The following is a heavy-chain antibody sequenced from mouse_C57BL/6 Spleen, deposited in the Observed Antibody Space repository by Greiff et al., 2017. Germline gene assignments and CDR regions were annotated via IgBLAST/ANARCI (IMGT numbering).Heavy chain of an antibody. D-gene: IGHD2-13*01. J-gene: IGHJ4*01. CDR3: ARYLVRGYAMDY. CDR1: GFTFTDYY. CDR2: IRNKANGYTT. Sequence: DVMLVESGGGLVQPGGSLSLSCAASGFTFTDYYMSWVRQPPGKALEWLGFIRNKANGYTTEYSAAVKGRFTISRDNSQSILYLQMNALRAADSATSYCARYLVRGYAMDYWGQGTSVTVST. V-gene: IGHV7-3*01.